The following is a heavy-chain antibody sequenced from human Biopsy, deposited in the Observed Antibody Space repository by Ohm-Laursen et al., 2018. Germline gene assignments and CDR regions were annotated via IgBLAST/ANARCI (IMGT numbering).Heavy chain of an antibody. CDR2: IWYDGSDQ. D-gene: IGHD1-26*01. J-gene: IGHJ4*02. CDR1: GFIFKSYG. Sequence: SLRLSCAASGFIFKSYGMHWVRQAPGKGLEWVELIWYDGSDQYYADSVKGRFTISRDNSKNTVYLQMNSLRAEDTAVYYCARDRREHYQFDHWGQGTRVTVSS. V-gene: IGHV3-33*01. CDR3: ARDRREHYQFDH.